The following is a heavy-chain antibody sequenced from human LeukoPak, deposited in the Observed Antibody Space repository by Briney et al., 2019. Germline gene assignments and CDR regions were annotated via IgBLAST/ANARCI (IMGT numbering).Heavy chain of an antibody. Sequence: PGGSLRLSCEASGFTFGSHAMYWVRQAPGKGLEWVAGIFGSGGNPHYADSVKGRFTISRDNSRNTVCLQINSLRAEDTAVYYCGKTTVGYSSGQKPAWPVDYWGQGTLVTVSS. CDR2: IFGSGGNP. CDR1: GFTFGSHA. J-gene: IGHJ4*02. D-gene: IGHD5-18*01. CDR3: GKTTVGYSSGQKPAWPVDY. V-gene: IGHV3-23*01.